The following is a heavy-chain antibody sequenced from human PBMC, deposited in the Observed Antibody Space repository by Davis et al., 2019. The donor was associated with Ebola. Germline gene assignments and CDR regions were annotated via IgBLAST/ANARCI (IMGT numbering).Heavy chain of an antibody. CDR3: ARWYYYDSSGY. D-gene: IGHD3-22*01. J-gene: IGHJ4*02. V-gene: IGHV3-66*01. CDR2: IYSGGST. Sequence: PGGSLRLSCAASGFTFSNYMMNWVRQASGKGLEWVSVIYSGGSTYYADSVKGRFTISRDNSKNTLYLQMNSLRAEDTAVYYCARWYYYDSSGYWGQGTLVTVSS. CDR1: GFTFSNYM.